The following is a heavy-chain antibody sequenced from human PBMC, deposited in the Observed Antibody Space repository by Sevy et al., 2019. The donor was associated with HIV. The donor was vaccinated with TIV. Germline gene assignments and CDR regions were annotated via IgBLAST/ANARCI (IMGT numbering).Heavy chain of an antibody. CDR3: AKEGTWYGRDYFDY. CDR1: GFSFSLYA. CDR2: ISGGGGST. V-gene: IGHV3-23*01. D-gene: IGHD6-13*01. Sequence: GGCLRLSCVASGFSFSLYAMSWVRQAPGKGLEWVSAISGGGGSTYYADSVKGRFTISRDTSKNTLSLQMTSLRAEDTAVYYCAKEGTWYGRDYFDYWGQGTLVTVSS. J-gene: IGHJ4*02.